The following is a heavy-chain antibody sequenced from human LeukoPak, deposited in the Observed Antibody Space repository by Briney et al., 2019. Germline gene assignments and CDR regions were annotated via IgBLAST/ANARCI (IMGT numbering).Heavy chain of an antibody. CDR1: GYTFTGYY. V-gene: IGHV1-2*02. CDR3: ARVRYSSSSNWFDP. Sequence: ASVKVSCKASGYTFTGYYMHWVRQAPGQGLEWMGWTNPNSGGTNYAQKFQGRVTMTRDTPISTAYMELSRLRSDDTAVYYCARVRYSSSSNWFDPWGQGTLVTVSS. CDR2: TNPNSGGT. D-gene: IGHD6-13*01. J-gene: IGHJ5*02.